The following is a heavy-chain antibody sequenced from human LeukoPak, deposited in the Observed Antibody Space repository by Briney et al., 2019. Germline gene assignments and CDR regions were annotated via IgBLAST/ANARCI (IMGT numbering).Heavy chain of an antibody. D-gene: IGHD3-10*01. Sequence: GASVTVSFTSSVYTFTNYDINWVGQAAGQGREWMGWMNPSNGNTGYAQKFQGRVTMTRNTSISTAYMELSSLRSEDTAVYYCARDYYGSGSSRGYWGQGTLVTVSS. CDR1: VYTFTNYD. V-gene: IGHV1-8*01. CDR2: MNPSNGNT. CDR3: ARDYYGSGSSRGY. J-gene: IGHJ4*02.